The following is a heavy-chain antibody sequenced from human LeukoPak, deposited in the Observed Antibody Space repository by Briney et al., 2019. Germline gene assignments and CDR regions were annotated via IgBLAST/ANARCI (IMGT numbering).Heavy chain of an antibody. V-gene: IGHV3-30*18. J-gene: IGHJ3*02. Sequence: GGSLRLSCAASGFIFNNAKMHWVRQAPGKGLEWVAVISYDGSNKYYADSVKGRFTISRDNSKNTLYLQMNSLRAEDTAVYYCAKTTADAFDIWGQGTMVTVSS. CDR2: ISYDGSNK. CDR1: GFIFNNAK. CDR3: AKTTADAFDI. D-gene: IGHD2/OR15-2a*01.